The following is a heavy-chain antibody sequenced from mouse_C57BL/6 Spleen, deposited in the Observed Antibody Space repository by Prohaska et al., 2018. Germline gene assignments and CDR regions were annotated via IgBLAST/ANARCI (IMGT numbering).Heavy chain of an antibody. CDR3: ARSPYDYTPGL. V-gene: IGHV1-85*01. CDR2: SYLRDVST. CDR1: YTFTSYD. Sequence: YTFTSYDINWVTQRPGQGLEWIGWSYLRDVSTKYNEKFKGKATLTVDTSSSTAYMELHSLTSEDSAVYFCARSPYDYTPGLWGQGTTLTVSS. J-gene: IGHJ2*01. D-gene: IGHD2-4*01.